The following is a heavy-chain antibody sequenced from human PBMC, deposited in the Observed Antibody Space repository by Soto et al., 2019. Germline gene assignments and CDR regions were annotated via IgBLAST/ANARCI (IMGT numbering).Heavy chain of an antibody. CDR1: GGSISSSNW. CDR2: INHSGST. CDR3: ARVSTGGYYYGMDV. D-gene: IGHD4-17*01. J-gene: IGHJ6*02. V-gene: IGHV4-4*02. Sequence: PSETLSLTCAVSGGSISSSNWWSWVRQPPGKGLEWIGEINHSGSTNYNPSLKSRVTISVDTSKNQFSLKLSSVTAADTAVYYCARVSTGGYYYGMDVWGQGTTVTVSS.